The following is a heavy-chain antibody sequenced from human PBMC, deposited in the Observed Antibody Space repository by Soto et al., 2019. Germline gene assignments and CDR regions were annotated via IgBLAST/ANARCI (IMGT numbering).Heavy chain of an antibody. Sequence: EVQLVESGGGLVQPGGSLRLSCAASGFTFSSYSMNWVRQAPGKGLEWVSYISSSSSTIYYADSVKGRFTISRDNAKNLLYQQMNSLRAEDTAVYYCARELAAGGNYYDSSGYYNNDYWGQGTLVTVSS. CDR1: GFTFSSYS. CDR3: ARELAAGGNYYDSSGYYNNDY. D-gene: IGHD3-22*01. V-gene: IGHV3-48*01. CDR2: ISSSSSTI. J-gene: IGHJ4*02.